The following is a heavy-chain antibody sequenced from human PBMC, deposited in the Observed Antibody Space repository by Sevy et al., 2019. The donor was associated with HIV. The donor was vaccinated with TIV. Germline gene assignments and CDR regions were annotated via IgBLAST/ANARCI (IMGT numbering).Heavy chain of an antibody. CDR1: GFTFDDYA. J-gene: IGHJ4*02. Sequence: GGSLRLSCAASGFTFDDYAMHWVRQAPGKGLEWVSGISWSSDIIGYADSVKGRFTISRDNAKKSLYLQMNSLRAEDTALYYCAKDLASEGTGYYHCDYWGQGILVTVSS. V-gene: IGHV3-9*01. CDR2: ISWSSDII. D-gene: IGHD3-9*01. CDR3: AKDLASEGTGYYHCDY.